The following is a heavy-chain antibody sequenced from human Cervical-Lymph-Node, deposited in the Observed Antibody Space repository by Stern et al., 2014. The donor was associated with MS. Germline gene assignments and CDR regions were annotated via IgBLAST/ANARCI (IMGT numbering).Heavy chain of an antibody. CDR1: GFPFSNYG. CDR2: IWYVGSKM. CDR3: ARGDYGNYLDY. J-gene: IGHJ4*02. Sequence: QVQLVQSGGGVVPPGKSLRLSCAASGFPFSNYGMHWVRQAPGKGLEWVAVIWYVGSKMSYADSVKGRFTVSRDISNNMVYLDMSTLTVEDTAFYHCARGDYGNYLDYWGQGTLVTVSS. D-gene: IGHD4-17*01. V-gene: IGHV3-33*01.